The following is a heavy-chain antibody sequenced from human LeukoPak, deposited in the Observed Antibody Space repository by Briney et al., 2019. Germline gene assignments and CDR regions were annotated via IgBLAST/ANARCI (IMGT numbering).Heavy chain of an antibody. CDR1: GFTFSGYW. V-gene: IGHV3-74*01. D-gene: IGHD1-20*01. Sequence: GGSLRLSCAASGFTFSGYWMHWVRQAPGKGLVWVSRINSDGSTITYGDSVKGRFTISRDNAKNTLYLQMNSLRAEDTAVYYCARVTVSSSEVIFDYWGQGSLVTVSS. J-gene: IGHJ4*02. CDR2: INSDGSTI. CDR3: ARVTVSSSEVIFDY.